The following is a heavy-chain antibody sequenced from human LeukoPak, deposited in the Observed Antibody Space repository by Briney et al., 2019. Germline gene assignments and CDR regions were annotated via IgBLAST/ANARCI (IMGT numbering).Heavy chain of an antibody. CDR2: ITDSGRKT. Sequence: GGSLRLSCAASGLTFSNYAMNWVRQASGKGLEWVSGITDSGRKTHYADSVKGRFTISRDNAKNTLYLQMNSLRGEDTAVYYCARGASNRFDYWGQGTLVTVSS. J-gene: IGHJ4*02. CDR1: GLTFSNYA. CDR3: ARGASNRFDY. V-gene: IGHV3-23*01. D-gene: IGHD1-14*01.